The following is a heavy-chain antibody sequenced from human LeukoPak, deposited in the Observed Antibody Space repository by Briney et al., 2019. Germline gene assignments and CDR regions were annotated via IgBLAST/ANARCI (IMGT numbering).Heavy chain of an antibody. J-gene: IGHJ3*02. Sequence: GGSLRLSCAASGFTFSSYSMNWVRQAPGKGLEWVSSISSSSSYIYYADSVKGRFTISRDNAKNSLYLQMNSLRAEDTAMYYCVHEDLLMNAFDIWGQGTMVTVSS. CDR1: GFTFSSYS. V-gene: IGHV3-21*04. D-gene: IGHD2-15*01. CDR3: VHEDLLMNAFDI. CDR2: ISSSSSYI.